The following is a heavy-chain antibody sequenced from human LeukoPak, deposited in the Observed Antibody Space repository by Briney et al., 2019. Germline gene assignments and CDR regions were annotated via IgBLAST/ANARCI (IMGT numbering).Heavy chain of an antibody. J-gene: IGHJ5*02. CDR3: ARSSAAEGPAHNWFDP. Sequence: SETLSLTCTVSGGSISSTYKYWGWIRQPPGQGLEWIGSVYYSGTTYYNPSLESRVTVSVDTSKNQFSLRLTSVTAADTAVYHCARSSAAEGPAHNWFDPWGQGTLVTVSS. CDR1: GGSISSTYKY. D-gene: IGHD6-13*01. V-gene: IGHV4-39*01. CDR2: VYYSGTT.